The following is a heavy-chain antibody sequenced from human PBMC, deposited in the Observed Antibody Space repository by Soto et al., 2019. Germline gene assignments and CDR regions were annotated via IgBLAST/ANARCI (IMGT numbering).Heavy chain of an antibody. Sequence: QVQLVQSGAEVKKPGASVKVSCKASGYTFTSYYMHWVRQAPGQGLEWMGIINPSSGSTSYAQKSPGRVTMTRDTYTSTVYMELSSLSSDDTAVYCCARERKGATVTTHYYYGMDVWGQGTTVTVSS. CDR2: INPSSGST. D-gene: IGHD4-17*01. CDR3: ARERKGATVTTHYYYGMDV. CDR1: GYTFTSYY. J-gene: IGHJ6*02. V-gene: IGHV1-46*01.